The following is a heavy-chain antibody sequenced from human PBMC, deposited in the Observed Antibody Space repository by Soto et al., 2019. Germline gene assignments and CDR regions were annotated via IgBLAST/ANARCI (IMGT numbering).Heavy chain of an antibody. CDR3: AXSVEGHFDY. J-gene: IGHJ4*02. Sequence: EVQLVESGGGLVQPGGSLRLSCAAXXFXFXXYSMNWIRXAXGKGLQWVSYMTSDMKTIHYADSVKGRFTISRDNAKNLVYLQMTSLRDEDTXVYYXAXSVEGHFDYWGQGALVTVSS. V-gene: IGHV3-48*02. CDR1: XFXFXXYS. CDR2: MTSDMKTI.